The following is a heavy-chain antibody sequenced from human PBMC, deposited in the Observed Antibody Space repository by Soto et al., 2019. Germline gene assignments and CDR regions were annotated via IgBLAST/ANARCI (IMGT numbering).Heavy chain of an antibody. CDR3: VGGRGAFDI. J-gene: IGHJ3*02. Sequence: GASVKVSCKVSGYTLTELSMHWVRQAPGKGLEWMGIINPSGGSTSYAQKFQGRVTMTRDTSTSTVYMELSSLRSEDTAVYYCVGGRGAFDIWGQGTMVTVSS. D-gene: IGHD1-26*01. CDR1: GYTLTELS. CDR2: INPSGGST. V-gene: IGHV1-46*01.